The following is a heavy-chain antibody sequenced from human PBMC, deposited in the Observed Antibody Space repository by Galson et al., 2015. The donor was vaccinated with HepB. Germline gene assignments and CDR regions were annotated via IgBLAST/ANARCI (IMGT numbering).Heavy chain of an antibody. J-gene: IGHJ6*04. D-gene: IGHD3-10*01. CDR1: GFAFSPPT. Sequence: LRLSCAGSGFAFSPPTMHWVRQAPGKGPEWMTFISYDGSNKYYADSVKGRFTISSDHSKSTLFLQMNSLRADDAAVSYCAKPAMTVRGVVRGGGGKGTTVSVSS. CDR3: AKPAMTVRGVVRGG. CDR2: ISYDGSNK. V-gene: IGHV3-30-3*02.